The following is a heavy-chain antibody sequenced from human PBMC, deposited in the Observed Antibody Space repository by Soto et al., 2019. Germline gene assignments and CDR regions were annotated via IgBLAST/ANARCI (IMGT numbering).Heavy chain of an antibody. CDR1: GDTIGSYY. Sequence: SETLSLTCTVSGDTIGSYYWSWRRQPPGKGLEWIGYIYFTGSTNYNPSLKSRVTISVDTSKNQFSLKLSSVTAADTAVYYCARGSCSSASCYTGDYWGQGTLVTVSS. D-gene: IGHD2-2*02. CDR2: IYFTGST. V-gene: IGHV4-59*01. CDR3: ARGSCSSASCYTGDY. J-gene: IGHJ4*02.